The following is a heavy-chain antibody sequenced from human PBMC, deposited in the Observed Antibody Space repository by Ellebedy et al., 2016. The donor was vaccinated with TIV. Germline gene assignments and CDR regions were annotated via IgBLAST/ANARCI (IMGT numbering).Heavy chain of an antibody. CDR1: GFTSSNYW. Sequence: GGSLRLSCAASGFTSSNYWMSWVRQAPGKGLEWVANIKQDGNEKYYVDSVEGRFAISRDNAKNSMYLQMNSLRDEDTAVYYCARDQWLGRAYYFDYWGQGTLLTVSS. CDR3: ARDQWLGRAYYFDY. CDR2: IKQDGNEK. D-gene: IGHD6-19*01. J-gene: IGHJ4*02. V-gene: IGHV3-7*01.